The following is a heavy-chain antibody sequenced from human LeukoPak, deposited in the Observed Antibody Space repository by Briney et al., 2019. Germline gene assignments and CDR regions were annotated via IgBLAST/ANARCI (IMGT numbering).Heavy chain of an antibody. CDR2: IYSGGST. J-gene: IGHJ4*02. Sequence: GGSLRLSCAASGFTFSSYGMSWVRQAPGKGLEWVSVIYSGGSTYYADSVKGRFTISRDNSKNTLYLQMNSLRADDTAVYYCAKSGLNRFDFWGQGTLVTVSS. V-gene: IGHV3-23*03. D-gene: IGHD2-15*01. CDR3: AKSGLNRFDF. CDR1: GFTFSSYG.